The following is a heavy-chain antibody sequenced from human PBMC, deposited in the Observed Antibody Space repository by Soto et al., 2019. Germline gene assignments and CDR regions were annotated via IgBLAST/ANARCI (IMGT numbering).Heavy chain of an antibody. Sequence: QVHLVQSGAEVKKPWASVKVSCKGSGYAFTTYGITWVRQAPGQGLEWMGWISAHNGNTNYAQKLQGRVTVTRDTTTGAAYMYLSSLSSDVTAVYYCARGRYGDYWGQGALVTVSS. J-gene: IGHJ4*02. D-gene: IGHD1-1*01. CDR1: GYAFTTYG. V-gene: IGHV1-18*01. CDR2: ISAHNGNT. CDR3: ARGRYGDY.